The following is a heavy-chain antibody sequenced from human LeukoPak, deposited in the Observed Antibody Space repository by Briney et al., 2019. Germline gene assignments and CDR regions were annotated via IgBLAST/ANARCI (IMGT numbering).Heavy chain of an antibody. CDR3: TTDWGSGKYIRAFDM. J-gene: IGHJ3*02. CDR1: GFTFSSYA. Sequence: GGSLRLSCAASGFTFSSYAMSWVRQAPGKGLEWVGRIKSKLVGGATESAAPVKGRFTMSGDDSEKMVYLQMDSLKTEDTAVYYCTTDWGSGKYIRAFDMWGQGTMVTVSS. D-gene: IGHD3-10*01. CDR2: IKSKLVGGAT. V-gene: IGHV3-15*01.